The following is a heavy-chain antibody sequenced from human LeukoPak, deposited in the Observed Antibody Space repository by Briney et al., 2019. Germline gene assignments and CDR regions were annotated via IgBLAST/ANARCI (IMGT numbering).Heavy chain of an antibody. J-gene: IGHJ1*01. CDR1: GYTLTELS. D-gene: IGHD3-22*01. CDR2: FDPEDGET. Sequence: ASVKVSCKVSGYTLTELSMHWVRQAPGKGLEWMGGFDPEDGETIYAQKFQGRVTMTEDTSTDTAYMELSSLRSEDTAVYYCATDLFGRVTMIVSLSFQHWGQGTLVTVSS. V-gene: IGHV1-24*01. CDR3: ATDLFGRVTMIVSLSFQH.